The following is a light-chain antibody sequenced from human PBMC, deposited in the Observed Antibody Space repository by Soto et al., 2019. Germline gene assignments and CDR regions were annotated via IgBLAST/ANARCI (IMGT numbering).Light chain of an antibody. CDR2: GTS. V-gene: IGKV3-20*01. Sequence: ETVLTQSPGTLSLSPGERATLSCRASQSVSSYSAWYQQKRGQAPRLLIYGTSSRAIGIPDRFSGSGSGTYFTLTSSRLEPEDFAVYYCQQYGSSPPTFGQGTKLEIK. CDR3: QQYGSSPPT. CDR1: QSVSSY. J-gene: IGKJ2*01.